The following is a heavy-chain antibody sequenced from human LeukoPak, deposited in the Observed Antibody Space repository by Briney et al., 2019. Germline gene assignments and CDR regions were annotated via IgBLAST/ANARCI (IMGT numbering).Heavy chain of an antibody. Sequence: ASVKVSCKASGYTFTTYGISWVRQAPGQGLEWMGWISAYNGNTNYAQKFQGRVTMTTDTSTSTAYMELRSLRSDDTAVYYCARGLRRRRIVGAFWSSLEYWGQGTLVTVSS. CDR3: ARGLRRRRIVGAFWSSLEY. D-gene: IGHD1-26*01. V-gene: IGHV1-18*01. CDR1: GYTFTTYG. CDR2: ISAYNGNT. J-gene: IGHJ4*02.